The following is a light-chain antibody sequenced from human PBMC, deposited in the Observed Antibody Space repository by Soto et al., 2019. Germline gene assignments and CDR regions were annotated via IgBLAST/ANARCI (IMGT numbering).Light chain of an antibody. CDR1: SSNIGAGFD. J-gene: IGLJ2*01. Sequence: QSVLTQPPSVSGAPGQRVTLSCTGSSSNIGAGFDVHWYQHLPGTAPKLLIYDNSNRPSGVPDRFSGSKSGTSASLAITGLQAEDEADYYCQSYDSSLSGSVFGGGTQLTVL. CDR2: DNS. CDR3: QSYDSSLSGSV. V-gene: IGLV1-40*01.